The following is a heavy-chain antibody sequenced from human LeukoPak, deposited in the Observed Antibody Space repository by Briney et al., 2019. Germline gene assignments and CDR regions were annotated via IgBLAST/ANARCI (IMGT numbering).Heavy chain of an antibody. J-gene: IGHJ4*02. D-gene: IGHD6-13*01. CDR2: IYHSGRT. Sequence: SETLSLTCTVSGYSISSGYYWGWIRQPPGKGLEWIGSIYHSGRTFYNPSLKSRVTISVDTSKNQFSLKLTSVTAADTAVYYCARLAAYSSSWYDYWGQGTLVTVSS. CDR3: ARLAAYSSSWYDY. V-gene: IGHV4-38-2*02. CDR1: GYSISSGYY.